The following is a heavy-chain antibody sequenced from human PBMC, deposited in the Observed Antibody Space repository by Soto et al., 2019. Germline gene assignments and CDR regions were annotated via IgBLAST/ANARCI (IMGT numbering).Heavy chain of an antibody. J-gene: IGHJ4*02. Sequence: QVQLQESGPGLVKPSGTLSLTCAVSSDSITSSNGWSWVRQSPGKGLEWIGEVSDSGSTNYIPSLKSRVTISVDKSRNQFSLRLNSVTAADTAVYYCARNRYGGYDFDYWGQGTLVTVSS. CDR2: VSDSGST. D-gene: IGHD5-12*01. V-gene: IGHV4-4*02. CDR1: SDSITSSNG. CDR3: ARNRYGGYDFDY.